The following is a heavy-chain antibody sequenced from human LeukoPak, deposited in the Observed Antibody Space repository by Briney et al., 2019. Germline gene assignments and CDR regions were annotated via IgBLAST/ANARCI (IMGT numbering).Heavy chain of an antibody. CDR3: ARGDYGGDYFDY. CDR1: GFIFSDYY. CDR2: ISSSSSYT. V-gene: IGHV3-11*05. Sequence: GGSLRLSCAASGFIFSDYYMSWIRQAPGKGLEWVSYISSSSSYTNYADSVEGRFTISRDNAKNSLYLQMNSLRAEDTAVYYCARGDYGGDYFDYWGQGTLVTVSS. J-gene: IGHJ4*02. D-gene: IGHD4-23*01.